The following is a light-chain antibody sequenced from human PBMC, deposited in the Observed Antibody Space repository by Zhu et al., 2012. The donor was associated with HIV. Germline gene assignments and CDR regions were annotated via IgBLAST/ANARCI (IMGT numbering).Light chain of an antibody. CDR1: GSVRSF. CDR2: DTS. CDR3: QQRSSWPLT. J-gene: IGKJ4*01. V-gene: IGKV3-11*01. Sequence: IVLTQSPATLSLSPGERATVSCRASGSVRSFLAWYQQKPGQAPRLLTYDTSKRATGIPARFSGSGSGTDFTLTISSLEPEDFALYYCQQRSSWPLTFGGGTKVEIK.